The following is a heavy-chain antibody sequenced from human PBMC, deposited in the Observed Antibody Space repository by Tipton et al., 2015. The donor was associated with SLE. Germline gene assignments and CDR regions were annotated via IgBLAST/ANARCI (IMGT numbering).Heavy chain of an antibody. J-gene: IGHJ3*02. Sequence: TLSLTCAVYGGSFSGNYWSWIRQPPGKGLEWIGEINHNGSPKYNPSLKSRVTISVDTSKNQFSLTLSSVTAADTAVYYCARGLSILTYYYDSRGYTNDAFDIWGQGTMVTVSS. CDR3: ARGLSILTYYYDSRGYTNDAFDI. CDR2: INHNGSP. V-gene: IGHV4-34*01. D-gene: IGHD3-22*01. CDR1: GGSFSGNY.